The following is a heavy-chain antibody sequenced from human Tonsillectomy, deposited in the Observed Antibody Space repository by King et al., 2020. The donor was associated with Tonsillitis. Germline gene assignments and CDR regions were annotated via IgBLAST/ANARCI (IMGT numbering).Heavy chain of an antibody. V-gene: IGHV3-21*01. CDR3: AGDSDGTTSSPGEEKF. D-gene: IGHD1-14*01. Sequence: VQLVESGGGLVKPGGSLRLSCAASGFTFSSYGMNWVRQAPGKGLEWVSSISSSSTYIYSAYSVKGLFTISRDNAKNSLYLQMNRLRAEDTAVYYCAGDSDGTTSSPGEEKFWGQGTLVTVSS. CDR2: ISSSSTYI. CDR1: GFTFSSYG. J-gene: IGHJ4*02.